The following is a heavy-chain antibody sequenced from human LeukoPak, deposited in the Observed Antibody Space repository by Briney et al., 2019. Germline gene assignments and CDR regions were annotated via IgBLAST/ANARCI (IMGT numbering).Heavy chain of an antibody. J-gene: IGHJ4*01. D-gene: IGHD5-12*01. V-gene: IGHV4-34*01. CDR1: GGSFSGYY. Sequence: MPSETVPHLCAVYGGSFSGYYWTWIRQPPGRGLEWIGEINHSGSTNYNPSLKSRVTISVDTSKSQFSLKLNSVTAADTAMYYCARCGYAYSGQGTLVTVSS. CDR3: ARCGYAY. CDR2: INHSGST.